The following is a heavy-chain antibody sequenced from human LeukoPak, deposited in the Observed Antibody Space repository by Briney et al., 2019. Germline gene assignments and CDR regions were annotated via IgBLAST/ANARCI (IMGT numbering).Heavy chain of an antibody. CDR1: GGTFSSYA. J-gene: IGHJ3*02. CDR2: IIPIFGTA. D-gene: IGHD3-10*01. CDR3: ATDITQRDAFDI. V-gene: IGHV1-69*06. Sequence: GASVKVSCKASGGTFSSYAISWVRQAPGQGFEWMGGIIPIFGTANYAQKFQGRVTITADKSTSTAYMELSSLRSEDTAVYYCATDITQRDAFDIWGQGTMVTVSS.